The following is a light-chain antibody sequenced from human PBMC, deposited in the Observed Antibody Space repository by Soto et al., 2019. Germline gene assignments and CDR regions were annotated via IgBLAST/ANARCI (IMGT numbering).Light chain of an antibody. CDR3: QQYGSSPYT. CDR2: GAS. V-gene: IGKV3-20*01. CDR1: QSVSSSY. J-gene: IGKJ2*01. Sequence: EIVLTQSPGTLSLSPGERATLSCRASQSVSSSYLAWYQQKPGQAPRLLIYGASSRATGIPDRFSGSGSGTDFTLTISSLEPEDFAVYCCQQYGSSPYTFGGGTKLEIK.